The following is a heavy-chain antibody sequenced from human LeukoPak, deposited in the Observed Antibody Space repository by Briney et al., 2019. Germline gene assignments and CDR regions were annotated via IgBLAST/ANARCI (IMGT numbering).Heavy chain of an antibody. CDR1: GFTFSDYY. CDR2: ISSSSSYT. V-gene: IGHV3-11*06. D-gene: IGHD6-19*01. J-gene: IGHJ4*02. CDR3: ARDAIAVAALADY. Sequence: GGSLRLSCAASGFTFSDYYMSWIRQAPGKGLEWVSYISSSSSYTKYADSVKGRFTISRDNAKNSLYPQMNSLRAEDTAVYYCARDAIAVAALADYWGQGTVVTVSS.